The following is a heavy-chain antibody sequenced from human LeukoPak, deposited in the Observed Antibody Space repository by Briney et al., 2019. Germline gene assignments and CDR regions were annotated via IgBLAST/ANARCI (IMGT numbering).Heavy chain of an antibody. CDR2: INNSGST. CDR1: GDSISSYY. CDR3: ARRVSDYGGNSGGWFDP. Sequence: SETLSLTCTVSGDSISSYYWSWIRQTPGKGLEWIGYINNSGSTRYNPSLKSRVTISLDTSKNQFSLKLSSVTAADSAVYYCARRVSDYGGNSGGWFDPWGQGTLVTVSS. V-gene: IGHV4-59*01. D-gene: IGHD4-23*01. J-gene: IGHJ5*02.